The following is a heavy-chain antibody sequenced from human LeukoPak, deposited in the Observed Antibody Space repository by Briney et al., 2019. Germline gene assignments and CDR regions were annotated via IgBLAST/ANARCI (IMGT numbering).Heavy chain of an antibody. CDR2: ISSSSSYI. CDR3: AREITTRPYYYYMDV. J-gene: IGHJ6*03. V-gene: IGHV3-21*01. D-gene: IGHD3-3*01. CDR1: GFTFSSCS. Sequence: GGSLRLSCAASGFTFSSCSMNWVRQAPGKGLEWVSSISSSSSYIYYADSVKGRFTISRDNAKNSLYLQMNSLRAEDTAVYYCAREITTRPYYYYMDVWGKGTTVTVSS.